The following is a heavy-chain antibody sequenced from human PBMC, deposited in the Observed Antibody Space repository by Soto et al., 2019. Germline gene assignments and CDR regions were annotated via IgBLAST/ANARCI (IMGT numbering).Heavy chain of an antibody. Sequence: PGESLKISCAASGFTVSSNYMSWVRQAPGKGLEWVSVIYSGGSTYYADSVKGRFTISRHNSKNTLYLQMNSLRAEDTAVYYCARGTTGTRFDYWGKGTLVTVSS. D-gene: IGHD1-1*01. V-gene: IGHV3-53*04. CDR3: ARGTTGTRFDY. CDR2: IYSGGST. CDR1: GFTVSSNY. J-gene: IGHJ4*02.